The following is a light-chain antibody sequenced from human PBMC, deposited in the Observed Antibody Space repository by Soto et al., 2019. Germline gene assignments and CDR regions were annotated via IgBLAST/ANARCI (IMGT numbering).Light chain of an antibody. CDR1: QSVSNY. Sequence: EIVMTQSPATLSVSPGERATLSCRASQSVSNYLAWYQQKPGQAPRLLIYGASTRATGIPARFSGGGSETEFTLTISSLHSEDFAVYYCQQYHNWPPLTFGGGTKVEI. V-gene: IGKV3-15*01. CDR2: GAS. CDR3: QQYHNWPPLT. J-gene: IGKJ4*01.